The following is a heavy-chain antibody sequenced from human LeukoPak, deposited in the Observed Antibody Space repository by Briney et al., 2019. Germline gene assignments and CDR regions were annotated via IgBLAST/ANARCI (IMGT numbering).Heavy chain of an antibody. CDR3: ARDLGAAGWTSSGWFRTPDY. CDR1: CYPFTSYG. CDR2: ISNYNGYT. Sequence: ASVNVSCTASCYPFTSYGISWVRQVPGQGLEWMGWISNYNGYTKYADKFQGRVTMTTDTSTTTAHMELRSLRSGDTAVYYCARDLGAAGWTSSGWFRTPDYWGQGTLVTVSS. D-gene: IGHD6-19*01. J-gene: IGHJ4*02. V-gene: IGHV1-18*01.